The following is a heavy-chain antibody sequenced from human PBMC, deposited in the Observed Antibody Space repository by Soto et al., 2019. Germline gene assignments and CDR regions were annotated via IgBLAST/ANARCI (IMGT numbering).Heavy chain of an antibody. CDR2: ISGSGGST. D-gene: IGHD1-26*01. CDR1: GFTFSSYA. V-gene: IGHV3-23*01. Sequence: GGSLRLSCAASGFTFSSYAMSWVRQAPGKGLEWVSAISGSGGSTYYADSVKGRFTISRDNSKNTLYLQMNSLRAEDTAVYYCAKVTRVVGATTDYYYYGMDVWGQGTTVTVSS. CDR3: AKVTRVVGATTDYYYYGMDV. J-gene: IGHJ6*02.